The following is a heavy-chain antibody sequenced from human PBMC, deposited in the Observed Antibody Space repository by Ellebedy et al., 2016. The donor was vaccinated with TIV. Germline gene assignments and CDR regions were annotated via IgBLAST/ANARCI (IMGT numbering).Heavy chain of an antibody. CDR3: ARPNSYNSYGMDV. D-gene: IGHD2/OR15-2a*01. CDR1: AGSISSSSYF. CDR2: IYYSGST. V-gene: IGHV4-39*01. Sequence: SETLSLTXTVSAGSISSSSYFWGWIRQPPGKGLEWIGIIYYSGSTYYNPSLNSRVSISVDTSKNQFSLKLSSVTAADTAVYYCARPNSYNSYGMDVWGPGTTVTVS. J-gene: IGHJ6*02.